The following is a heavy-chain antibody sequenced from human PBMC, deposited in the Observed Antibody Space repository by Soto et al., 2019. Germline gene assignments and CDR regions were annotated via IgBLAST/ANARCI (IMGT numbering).Heavy chain of an antibody. J-gene: IGHJ5*02. Sequence: QVQLVQSGGEVKNPGASVKISCKASGYIFSSYSLNWVRQAPGQGPEWMGWISGYNGDTDYAQSFQGRVTMTTDASTNTSYMELRSLRSDDTAIYYCARNTTRDWFDPWAQGTLVTVSS. V-gene: IGHV1-18*04. D-gene: IGHD1-26*01. CDR2: ISGYNGDT. CDR3: ARNTTRDWFDP. CDR1: GYIFSSYS.